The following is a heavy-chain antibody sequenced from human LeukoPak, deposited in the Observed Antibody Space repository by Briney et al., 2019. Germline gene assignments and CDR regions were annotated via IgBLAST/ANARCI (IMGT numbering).Heavy chain of an antibody. Sequence: SVKVSCKASGGTFSSYAISWVRQAPGQGLEWMGGIIPIFGTANYAQKSQGRVTITADESTSTAYMELSSLRSEDTAVYYCVRDYDILTGRTYRLDYWGQGTLVTVSS. J-gene: IGHJ4*02. D-gene: IGHD3-9*01. CDR3: VRDYDILTGRTYRLDY. V-gene: IGHV1-69*13. CDR1: GGTFSSYA. CDR2: IIPIFGTA.